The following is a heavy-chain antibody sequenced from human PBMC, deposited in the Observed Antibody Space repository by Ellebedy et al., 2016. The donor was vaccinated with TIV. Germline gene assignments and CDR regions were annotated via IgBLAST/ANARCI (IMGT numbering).Heavy chain of an antibody. CDR1: GFTFRRFW. J-gene: IGHJ3*01. CDR2: MKYDEIER. CDR3: VRDTVAVPDGNTFDF. V-gene: IGHV3-7*04. Sequence: GESLKISCAASGFTFRRFWAGWIRQAPGKGLEWLAHMKYDEIERYYANSVKGRFTISRDNARNSLYLQMKSLRVDDTAVYYCVRDTVAVPDGNTFDFWGQGTMVSVS. D-gene: IGHD5-24*01.